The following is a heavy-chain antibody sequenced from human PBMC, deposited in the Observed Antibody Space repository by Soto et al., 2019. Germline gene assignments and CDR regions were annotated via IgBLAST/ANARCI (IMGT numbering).Heavy chain of an antibody. Sequence: PGGSLRLSCAASGFTFSSHWMSWVRQAPGKGLEWVANIKQDGSEKYYVDSVKGRFTISRDNAKNSLYLQMNSLRAEDTAVYYCARDSDDFWSGLPYNWFDPSGQGTLVTVSS. CDR3: ARDSDDFWSGLPYNWFDP. D-gene: IGHD3-3*01. J-gene: IGHJ5*02. CDR2: IKQDGSEK. V-gene: IGHV3-7*01. CDR1: GFTFSSHW.